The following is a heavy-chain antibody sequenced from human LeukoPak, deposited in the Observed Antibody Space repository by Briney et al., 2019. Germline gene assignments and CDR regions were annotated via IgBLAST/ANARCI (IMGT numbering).Heavy chain of an antibody. J-gene: IGHJ2*01. CDR2: ISWDGGST. V-gene: IGHV3-43D*03. Sequence: GGSLRLSCAASGFTFDDYAMHWVRQAPGKGLEWVSLISWDGGSTYYADSVKGRFTISRDNSKNSLYLQMNSLRAEDTALYYCAKGRAAGDWYFDLWGRGTLVTVSS. CDR3: AKGRAAGDWYFDL. CDR1: GFTFDDYA. D-gene: IGHD6-13*01.